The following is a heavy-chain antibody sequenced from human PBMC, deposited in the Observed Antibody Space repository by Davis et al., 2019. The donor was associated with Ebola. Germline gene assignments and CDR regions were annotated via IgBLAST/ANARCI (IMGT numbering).Heavy chain of an antibody. J-gene: IGHJ3*01. V-gene: IGHV3-53*01. Sequence: PGGSLRLSCAASGFSVANKYMSWVRQAPGKGLEWVSLIHSGGHTKYRDSVGGRFAISRDSAGNTVSLQMNSLRVEDSGVYYCVRDPRGMTWGPGTMVTVSS. CDR3: VRDPRGMT. CDR1: GFSVANKY. CDR2: IHSGGHT.